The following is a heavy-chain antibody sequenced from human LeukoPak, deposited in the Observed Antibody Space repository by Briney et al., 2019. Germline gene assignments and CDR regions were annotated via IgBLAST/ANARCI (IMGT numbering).Heavy chain of an antibody. J-gene: IGHJ5*02. CDR3: ARYDYGSGYPGSWLDP. CDR1: GASISSYF. V-gene: IGHV4-59*08. D-gene: IGHD3-10*01. Sequence: SETLSLTCTVSGASISSYFWTWIRQSPGKGLEWIGYIYYSGSTNYNPSLKSRVTISVDMSKNQFSLKLTSVTAADTAVYYCARYDYGSGYPGSWLDPWGQGTLVTASS. CDR2: IYYSGST.